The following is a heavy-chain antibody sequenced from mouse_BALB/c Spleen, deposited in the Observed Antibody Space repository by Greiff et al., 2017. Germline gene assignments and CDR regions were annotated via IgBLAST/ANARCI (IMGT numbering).Heavy chain of an antibody. CDR2: IDPANGNT. Sequence: EVMLVESGAELVKPGASVKLSCTASGFNIKDTYMHWVKQRPEQGLEWIGRIDPANGNTKYDPKFQGKATITADTSSNTAYLQLSSLTSEDTAVYYCARIYDGYYGYFDYWGQGTTLTVSS. CDR3: ARIYDGYYGYFDY. V-gene: IGHV14-3*02. D-gene: IGHD2-3*01. CDR1: GFNIKDTY. J-gene: IGHJ2*01.